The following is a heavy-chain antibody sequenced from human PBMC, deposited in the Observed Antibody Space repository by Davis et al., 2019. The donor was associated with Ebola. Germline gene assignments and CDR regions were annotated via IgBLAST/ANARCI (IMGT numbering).Heavy chain of an antibody. CDR3: ATSTYLPVY. CDR2: VTGGDTNT. CDR1: GFPFSNYD. Sequence: PGGSLRLSCAASGFPFSNYDMIWVRQAPGKGLEWVSTVTGGDTNTFYADFVKGRFTISRDNSRTTLYLQMNTLRAEDTAVYYCATSTYLPVYWGQGTLVTVSS. J-gene: IGHJ4*02. V-gene: IGHV3-23*01. D-gene: IGHD2/OR15-2a*01.